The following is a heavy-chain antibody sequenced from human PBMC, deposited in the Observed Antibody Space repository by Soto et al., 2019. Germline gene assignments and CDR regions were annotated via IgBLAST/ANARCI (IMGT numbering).Heavy chain of an antibody. CDR2: ISAYNGNT. V-gene: IGHV1-18*01. Sequence: ASVKVSCKASGYTVTSYGISWVRQAPGQGLEWMGWISAYNGNTNYAQKLQGRVTMTTDTSTSTAYMELRSLRSDDTAVYYCARDSHYDFWSGYYGHFDYWGQGPLVTVSS. D-gene: IGHD3-3*01. J-gene: IGHJ4*02. CDR3: ARDSHYDFWSGYYGHFDY. CDR1: GYTVTSYG.